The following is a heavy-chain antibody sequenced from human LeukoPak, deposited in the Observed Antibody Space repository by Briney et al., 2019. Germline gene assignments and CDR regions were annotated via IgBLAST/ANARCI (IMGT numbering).Heavy chain of an antibody. J-gene: IGHJ4*02. CDR3: ALNPDYYGSGSFDY. D-gene: IGHD3-10*01. Sequence: GGSLRLSCATSGFTFSSYWMSWVRQAPGKGLEWVADIKEDGSEKYYVDSVKGRFTISRDNAKNSLYLQMNTLRAEDTAVYYCALNPDYYGSGSFDYWGQGTLVTVSS. V-gene: IGHV3-7*01. CDR1: GFTFSSYW. CDR2: IKEDGSEK.